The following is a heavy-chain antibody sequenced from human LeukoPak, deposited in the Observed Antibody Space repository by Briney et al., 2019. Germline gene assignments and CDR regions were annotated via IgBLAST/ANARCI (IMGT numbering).Heavy chain of an antibody. J-gene: IGHJ5*02. V-gene: IGHV1-2*02. Sequence: ASVKVSCKASGYTFNGYYIHWVRQAPGQGLEWMGWINPNSGGTNYTQKFQGRVTSTRDNSISTAHMELSRLRSDDTAVYYCARGCSSTSCYDNWFDPWGQGTLVTVSS. D-gene: IGHD2-2*01. CDR3: ARGCSSTSCYDNWFDP. CDR1: GYTFNGYY. CDR2: INPNSGGT.